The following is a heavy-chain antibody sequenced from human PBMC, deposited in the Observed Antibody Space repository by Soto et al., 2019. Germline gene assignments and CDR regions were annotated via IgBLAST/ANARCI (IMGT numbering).Heavy chain of an antibody. J-gene: IGHJ6*01. CDR1: GGSFSGYY. V-gene: IGHV4-34*01. CDR2: INHSGST. D-gene: IGHD6-6*01. CDR3: ATLRIAARPYYYSGMDV. Sequence: SETLSLTCAVYGGSFSGYYWRWIRQPPGKGLEWIGEINHSGSTNYNPSLKSRVTISVDTSKNQFSLNLSSVTAADTAVYYCATLRIAARPYYYSGMDVWGQGTTVTVFS.